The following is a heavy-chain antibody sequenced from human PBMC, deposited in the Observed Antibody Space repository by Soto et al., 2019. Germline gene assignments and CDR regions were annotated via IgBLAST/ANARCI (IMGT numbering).Heavy chain of an antibody. CDR1: GGSISSSSYY. Sequence: QLQLQESGPGLVKPSETLSLTCTVSGGSISSSSYYWGWIRQPPGKGLEWIGSIYYSGSTYYNPSLKSRVTISVDTSKNQFSLKLSSVTAADTAVYYCARTYYDYIWGSFSLNWFDPWGQGTLVTVSS. CDR3: ARTYYDYIWGSFSLNWFDP. J-gene: IGHJ5*02. CDR2: IYYSGST. D-gene: IGHD3-16*01. V-gene: IGHV4-39*01.